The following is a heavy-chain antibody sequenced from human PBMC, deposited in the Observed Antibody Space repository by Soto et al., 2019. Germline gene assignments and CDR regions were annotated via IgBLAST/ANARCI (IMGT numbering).Heavy chain of an antibody. CDR1: GGSISPYY. J-gene: IGHJ6*03. CDR3: ARKGAAASYAHYYMDV. CDR2: VYYAGNT. D-gene: IGHD6-13*01. Sequence: QVLLQESGPGLVKPSETLSLTCTVSGGSISPYYWSWIRQSPGKGLEWIGYVYYAGNTYYNPSLESRVTISVDASRNQFSLKLTSLTAADTAVYYCARKGAAASYAHYYMDVWGSGTTVTVSS. V-gene: IGHV4-59*01.